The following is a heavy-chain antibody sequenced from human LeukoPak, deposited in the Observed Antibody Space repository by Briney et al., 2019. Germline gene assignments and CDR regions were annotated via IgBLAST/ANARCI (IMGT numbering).Heavy chain of an antibody. D-gene: IGHD6-13*01. V-gene: IGHV1-18*01. CDR3: AGPYSSSWYWVHPGYYCYGMDV. J-gene: IGHJ6*02. Sequence: ASVKVSCKASGYTFTSYGISWVRQAPGRGLEWMGWISAYNGNTNYAQKLQGRVTMTTDTSTSTAYMELRSLRSDDTAVYYCAGPYSSSWYWVHPGYYCYGMDVWGQGTTVTVSS. CDR1: GYTFTSYG. CDR2: ISAYNGNT.